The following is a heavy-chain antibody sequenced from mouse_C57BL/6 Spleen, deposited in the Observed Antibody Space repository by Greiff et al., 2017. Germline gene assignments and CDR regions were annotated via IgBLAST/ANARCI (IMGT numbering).Heavy chain of an antibody. V-gene: IGHV1-53*01. Sequence: QVHVKQSGTELVKPGASVKLSCKASGYTFTSYWMHWVKQRPGQGLEWIGNINPSNGGTNYNEKFKSKATLTVDKSSSTAYMQLSSLTSEDSAVYYCARSTYGDFDYWGQGTTLTVSS. CDR3: ARSTYGDFDY. CDR2: INPSNGGT. D-gene: IGHD1-1*02. J-gene: IGHJ2*01. CDR1: GYTFTSYW.